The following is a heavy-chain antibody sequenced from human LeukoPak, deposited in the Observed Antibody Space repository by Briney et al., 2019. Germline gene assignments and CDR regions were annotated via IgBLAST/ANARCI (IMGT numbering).Heavy chain of an antibody. D-gene: IGHD5-24*01. CDR1: GYTITNNY. CDR3: ATDHSMANTAWWFDP. Sequence: VASVKVSCKASGYTITNNYMHWVRQAPGQGLERMGVTNPSGTGTSYAQKFQGRITMSRDTSTSTVYTELSSLRSEDTAFYYCATDHSMANTAWWFDPWGQGTLVTVSS. J-gene: IGHJ5*02. CDR2: TNPSGTGT. V-gene: IGHV1-46*01.